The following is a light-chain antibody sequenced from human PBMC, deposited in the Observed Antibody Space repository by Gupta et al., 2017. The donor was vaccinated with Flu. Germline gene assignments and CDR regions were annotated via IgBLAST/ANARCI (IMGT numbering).Light chain of an antibody. CDR1: HRLLHSNGYSY. V-gene: IGKV2-28*01. CDR2: FAS. J-gene: IGKJ3*01. CDR3: LQSLRSFLT. Sequence: DTMMTNSLPSLPGTLAVSACVSSTPTHRLLHSNGYSYLAWYLQKPGQSPQLLIYFASSRASGIPDRFSGSGSGTDFTLTISRLEPEDFAVYYCLQSLRSFLTFGPGTKLDIK.